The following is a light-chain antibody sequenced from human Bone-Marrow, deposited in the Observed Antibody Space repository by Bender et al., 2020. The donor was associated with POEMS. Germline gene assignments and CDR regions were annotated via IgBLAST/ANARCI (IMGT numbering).Light chain of an antibody. CDR3: GSYGGNFHWV. CDR1: RSDIGGYNL. J-gene: IGLJ3*02. CDR2: DVS. V-gene: IGLV2-23*02. Sequence: QSALTQPASVSGSPGQSITISCSGTRSDIGGYNLVSWYQQYPGKAPKMMICDVSKRPAGVPTRFSGSMSGNTASLTISGLQAEDEADYYCGSYGGNFHWVFGGGTKLTVL.